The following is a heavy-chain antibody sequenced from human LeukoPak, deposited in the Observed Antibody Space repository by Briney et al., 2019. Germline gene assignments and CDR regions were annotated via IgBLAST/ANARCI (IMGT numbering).Heavy chain of an antibody. CDR1: GFTFSSYS. V-gene: IGHV3-21*01. CDR3: ARGSSYFFDY. CDR2: ISSSSSYI. J-gene: IGHJ4*02. D-gene: IGHD6-6*01. Sequence: GESLKISCAASGFTFSSYSMNWVRQAPGKGLEWVSSISSSSSYIYYADSVKGRFTISRDNAKNSLYLQMNSLRAEDTAVYYCARGSSYFFDYWGQGTLVTVSS.